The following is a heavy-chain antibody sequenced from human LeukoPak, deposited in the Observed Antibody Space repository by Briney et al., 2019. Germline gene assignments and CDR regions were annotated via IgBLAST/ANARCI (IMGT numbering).Heavy chain of an antibody. Sequence: GESLQISCQGSGYSFTSYWISWVRQMPGKGLEWMGRIDPSDSYTNYSPSFQGHVTISADKSISTAYLQWSSLKASDTAMYYCATHNYGDYVAVFDPWGQGTLVTVSS. V-gene: IGHV5-10-1*01. CDR2: IDPSDSYT. J-gene: IGHJ5*02. CDR3: ATHNYGDYVAVFDP. CDR1: GYSFTSYW. D-gene: IGHD4-17*01.